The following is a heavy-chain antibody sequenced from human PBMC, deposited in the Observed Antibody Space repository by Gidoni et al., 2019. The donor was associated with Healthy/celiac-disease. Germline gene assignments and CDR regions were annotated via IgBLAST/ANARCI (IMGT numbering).Heavy chain of an antibody. CDR2: ISPNSGGT. D-gene: IGHD2-15*01. Sequence: QVQLVQSGAEVKKPGASAKVSCKASVYTFTGYYMHWVRQAPGPGLGWMGWISPNSGGTNDAQKFQGRVTMTRDTSISTAYMELGRLRSDDTAVYYCARVYCSGGSCYSFALDYWGQGTLVTVSS. V-gene: IGHV1-2*02. J-gene: IGHJ4*02. CDR3: ARVYCSGGSCYSFALDY. CDR1: VYTFTGYY.